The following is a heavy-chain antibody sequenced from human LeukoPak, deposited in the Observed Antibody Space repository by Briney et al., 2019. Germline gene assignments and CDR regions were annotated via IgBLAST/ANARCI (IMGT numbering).Heavy chain of an antibody. CDR2: INHSGST. J-gene: IGHJ5*02. D-gene: IGHD5-18*01. Sequence: TLSLTCXXXXGSFSGYYWSWIRQPPGKGLEWIGEINHSGSTNYNPSLKSRVTISVDTSKNQFSLKLSSVTAADTAVYYCARGGYSYGIGNWFDPWGQGTLVTVSS. CDR3: ARGGYSYGIGNWFDP. V-gene: IGHV4-34*01. CDR1: XGSFSGYY.